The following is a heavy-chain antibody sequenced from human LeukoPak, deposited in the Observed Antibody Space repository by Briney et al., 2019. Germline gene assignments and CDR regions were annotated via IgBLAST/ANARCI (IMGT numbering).Heavy chain of an antibody. J-gene: IGHJ3*02. D-gene: IGHD6-13*01. Sequence: GASVKVSCKASGGTFSSYAISWVRQAPGQGLEWMGRIIPILGIANYAQKFQGRVTITADKSTSTAYMELSSLRSEDTAVYYCARVKIAAAGDAFDIWGQGTMATVSS. CDR2: IIPILGIA. CDR1: GGTFSSYA. CDR3: ARVKIAAAGDAFDI. V-gene: IGHV1-69*04.